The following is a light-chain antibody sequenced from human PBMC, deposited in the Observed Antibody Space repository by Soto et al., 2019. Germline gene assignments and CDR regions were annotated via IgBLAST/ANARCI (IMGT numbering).Light chain of an antibody. CDR1: QGISSY. V-gene: IGKV1-9*01. Sequence: DIQMTQSPSFLSASVGNRVTITCRASQGISSYLAWYQQKPGKAHKLLICAASTLQSGVPSRFSGSESGTEFTLTIRRLQNEDFATYYCQQLNTYPLTFGGGTKVDIK. CDR2: AAS. J-gene: IGKJ4*01. CDR3: QQLNTYPLT.